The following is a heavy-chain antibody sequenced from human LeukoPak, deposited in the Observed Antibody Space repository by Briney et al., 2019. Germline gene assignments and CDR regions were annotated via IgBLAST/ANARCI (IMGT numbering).Heavy chain of an antibody. CDR2: IYHSGST. V-gene: IGHV4-38-2*01. CDR1: GYSISSGYH. J-gene: IGHJ4*02. D-gene: IGHD4-17*01. Sequence: KPSETLSLTCAVSGYSISSGYHWGWIRQPPGKGLEWIGSIYHSGSTYYNPSLKSRVTISVDTSKNQFSLKLSSVTAADTAVYYCAGWDDYGDGPDYWGQGTLVTVSS. CDR3: AGWDDYGDGPDY.